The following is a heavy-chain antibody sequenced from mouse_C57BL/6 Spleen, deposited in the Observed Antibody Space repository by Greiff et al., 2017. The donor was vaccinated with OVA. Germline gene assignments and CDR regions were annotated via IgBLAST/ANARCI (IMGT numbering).Heavy chain of an antibody. CDR2: IYPGDGDT. CDR3: ANFPYYYGSSYGY. J-gene: IGHJ2*01. D-gene: IGHD1-1*01. CDR1: GYAFSSSW. V-gene: IGHV1-82*01. Sequence: VKLQESGPELVKPGASVKISCKASGYAFSSSWMNWVKQRPGKGLEWIGRIYPGDGDTNYNGKFKGKATLTADKSSSTAYMQLSSLTSEDSAVYFCANFPYYYGSSYGYWGQGTTLTVSS.